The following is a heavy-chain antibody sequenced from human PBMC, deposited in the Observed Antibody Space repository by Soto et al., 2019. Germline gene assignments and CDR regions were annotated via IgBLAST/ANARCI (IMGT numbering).Heavy chain of an antibody. D-gene: IGHD3-22*01. CDR3: AGHSSGVPGYYYGMDV. CDR1: GGTFSSYA. Sequence: SVKDSCKASGGTFSSYAISWVRQAPGQGLEWMGGIIPIFDTADYAQKFQGRVTITADESTNTAYMELSSLRSEDTAVYYCAGHSSGVPGYYYGMDVWGQGTTVTVSS. V-gene: IGHV1-69*13. J-gene: IGHJ6*02. CDR2: IIPIFDTA.